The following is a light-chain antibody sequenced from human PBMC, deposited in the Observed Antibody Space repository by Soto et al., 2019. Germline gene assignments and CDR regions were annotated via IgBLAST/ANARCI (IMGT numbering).Light chain of an antibody. CDR1: SSNIGAGYD. Sequence: QALVTQPPSVSGAPGQRVTLSCTGSSSNIGAGYDVHWYQQLPGTAPKLLIYGSINRPSGVPDRFSGSKSGTSASLAITGLRTEDEADYYCQSYDSSLSGSVFGGGTKLTVL. V-gene: IGLV1-40*01. CDR3: QSYDSSLSGSV. CDR2: GSI. J-gene: IGLJ3*02.